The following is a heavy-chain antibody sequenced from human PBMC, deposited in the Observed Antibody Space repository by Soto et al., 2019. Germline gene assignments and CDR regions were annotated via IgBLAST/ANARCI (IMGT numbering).Heavy chain of an antibody. J-gene: IGHJ4*02. CDR2: INHSGST. D-gene: IGHD3-22*01. CDR3: ARANSGYYDSSGLDY. CDR1: GGSFSGYY. V-gene: IGHV4-34*01. Sequence: SETLSLTCAVYGGSFSGYYWSWIRQPPGKGLEWIGEINHSGSTNYNPSLKSRVTISVDTSKNQFSLKLSSVTAADTAVYYCARANSGYYDSSGLDYWGQGTLVTVSS.